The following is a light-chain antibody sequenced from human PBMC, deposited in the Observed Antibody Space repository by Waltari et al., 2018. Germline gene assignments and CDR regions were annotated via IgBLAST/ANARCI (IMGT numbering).Light chain of an antibody. V-gene: IGLV2-8*01. CDR3: SSYAGSNNFV. CDR2: EVN. J-gene: IGLJ1*01. Sequence: SGLTQAPSASGSPGQSVTISCTGTSSDVGAYNYVSWYQQHPGKGPKVIIYEVNKRPSGVPDRFSGSKSGNTASLTVSGLQAEDEADYYCSSYAGSNNFVFGSGTTVSV. CDR1: SSDVGAYNY.